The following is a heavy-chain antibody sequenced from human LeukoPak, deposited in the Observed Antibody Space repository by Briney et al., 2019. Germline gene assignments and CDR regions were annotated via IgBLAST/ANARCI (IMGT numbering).Heavy chain of an antibody. CDR2: INPNSGGT. CDR3: ARARIAAARFDP. D-gene: IGHD6-13*01. J-gene: IGHJ5*02. CDR1: GYTFTGYY. V-gene: IGHV1-2*02. Sequence: ASVKVSCKASGYTFTGYYMHWVRQAPGQGLEWMGWINPNSGGTNYAQKFQGRVTMTRDTSISTAYMELSRLRSDDTAVYYCARARIAAARFDPWGQGTLVTVSS.